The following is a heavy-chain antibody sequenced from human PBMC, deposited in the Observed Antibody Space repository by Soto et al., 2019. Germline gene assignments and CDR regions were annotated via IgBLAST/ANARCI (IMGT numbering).Heavy chain of an antibody. CDR1: GDSLTSIYH. J-gene: IGHJ5*02. D-gene: IGHD2-21*01. V-gene: IGHV4-38-2*01. CDR2: IYHSGTT. CDR3: ARGRGEFDA. Sequence: SATLALTCAVSGDSLTSIYHWAWLRQPPGRGLEWVASIYHSGTTYYNPSLKSRVTISIDTSKNQFSLNLRSVSAADTAVYYCARGRGEFDAWGQGTPVTVSA.